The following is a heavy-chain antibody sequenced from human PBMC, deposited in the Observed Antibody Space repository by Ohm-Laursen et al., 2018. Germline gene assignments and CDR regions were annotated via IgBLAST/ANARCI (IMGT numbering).Heavy chain of an antibody. CDR2: INPSGGST. CDR3: ATGISSRDAFDI. D-gene: IGHD1-14*01. Sequence: ASVKVSCKASVYTFTSYDINWVRQATGQGLEWMGIINPSGGSTSYAQKFQGRVTMTRDTSISTAYMELSRLRSDDTAVYYCATGISSRDAFDIWGQGTMVTVSS. J-gene: IGHJ3*02. CDR1: VYTFTSYD. V-gene: IGHV1-46*01.